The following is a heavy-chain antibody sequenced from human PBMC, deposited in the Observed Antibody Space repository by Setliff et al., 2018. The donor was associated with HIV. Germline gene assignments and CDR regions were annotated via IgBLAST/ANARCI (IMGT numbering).Heavy chain of an antibody. D-gene: IGHD3-22*01. CDR3: SRGLSFYDPGWFDY. CDR2: ISYTGIT. CDR1: GGSISRGSYS. V-gene: IGHV4-39*07. Sequence: SETLSLTCTVSGGSISRGSYSWGWIRQPPGKGLEWIGSISYTGITNYNPSLKSRVTISVDTSKNQFSLKLSSVTAADTAVYYCSRGLSFYDPGWFDYWGQGTLVTVSS. J-gene: IGHJ4*02.